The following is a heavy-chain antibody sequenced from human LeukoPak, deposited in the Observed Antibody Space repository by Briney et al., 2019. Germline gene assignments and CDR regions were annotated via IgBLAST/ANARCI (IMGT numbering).Heavy chain of an antibody. V-gene: IGHV3-20*04. J-gene: IGHJ4*02. CDR3: ARKMVYADYFDY. CDR1: GFTFDDYG. CDR2: INWNGDST. D-gene: IGHD2-8*01. Sequence: GGSLRLSCAASGFTFDDYGVSWVRQAPGKGLEWVSGINWNGDSTGYVDSVKGRFTISRDNAKNSLYLQMNSLRAEDTAVYYCARKMVYADYFDYWGQGTLVTVSS.